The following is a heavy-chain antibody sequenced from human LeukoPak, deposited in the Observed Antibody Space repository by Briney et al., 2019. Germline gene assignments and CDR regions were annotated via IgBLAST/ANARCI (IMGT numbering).Heavy chain of an antibody. CDR2: INHSGST. CDR3: ARQNIVVDVVLSLNWFDP. J-gene: IGHJ5*02. Sequence: SETLSLTCAVYGGSFSGYYWSWIRQPLGKGLEWIGEINHSGSTNYNPSLKSRVTISVDTSKNQFSLRLSSVTAADTAVYFCARQNIVVDVVLSLNWFDPWGQGTLVTVSS. V-gene: IGHV4-34*01. CDR1: GGSFSGYY. D-gene: IGHD2/OR15-2a*01.